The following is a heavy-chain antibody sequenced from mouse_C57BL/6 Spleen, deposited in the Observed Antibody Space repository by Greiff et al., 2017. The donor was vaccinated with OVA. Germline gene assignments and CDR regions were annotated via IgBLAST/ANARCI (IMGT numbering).Heavy chain of an antibody. Sequence: VQLQQSGPELVKPGASVKIPCKASGYTFTDYNMDWVKQSHGKSLEWIGDINPNNGGTIYNQKFKGKATLTVDKSSSTAYMELRSLTCEDTAVYYCARLRGNSWYFDVWGTGTTVTVSS. CDR2: INPNNGGT. CDR1: GYTFTDYN. CDR3: ARLRGNSWYFDV. D-gene: IGHD2-1*01. V-gene: IGHV1-18*01. J-gene: IGHJ1*03.